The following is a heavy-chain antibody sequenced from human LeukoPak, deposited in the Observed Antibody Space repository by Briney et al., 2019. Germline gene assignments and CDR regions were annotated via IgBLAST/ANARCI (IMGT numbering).Heavy chain of an antibody. CDR3: ARHAPNPNWSWYFDL. V-gene: IGHV4-39*01. Sequence: PSETLSLTCTVSGGSISSSSYYWGWIRQPPGKGLEWIGSIYYRGTTYYNPSLKSRVTISVDTSKNQFSLKLNSVTAADTAVYNCARHAPNPNWSWYFDLWGRGTLVPLSS. CDR1: GGSISSSSYY. D-gene: IGHD5-24*01. CDR2: IYYRGTT. J-gene: IGHJ2*01.